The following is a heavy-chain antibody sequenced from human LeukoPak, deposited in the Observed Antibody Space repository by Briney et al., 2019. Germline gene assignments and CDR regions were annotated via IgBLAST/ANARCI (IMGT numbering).Heavy chain of an antibody. J-gene: IGHJ3*02. D-gene: IGHD3/OR15-3a*01. Sequence: PGGSLRLSCAASGFSFSVYDIHWVRQAPGKGLDWVAFIRYDGTNNNYADFVKGRFTISRDNSKNTLYLQMNNLRLEDTAVYYCAKGGGASGFWTTKSAFDTWGQGTRVTVST. CDR1: GFSFSVYD. CDR2: IRYDGTNN. CDR3: AKGGGASGFWTTKSAFDT. V-gene: IGHV3-30*02.